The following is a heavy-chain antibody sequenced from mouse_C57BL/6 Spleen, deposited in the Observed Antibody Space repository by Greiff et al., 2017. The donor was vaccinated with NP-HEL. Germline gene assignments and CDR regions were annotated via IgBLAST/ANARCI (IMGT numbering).Heavy chain of an antibody. Sequence: VHLVESGAELARPGASVKMSCKASGYTFTSYTMHWVKQRPGQGLEWIGYINPSSGYTKYNQKFKDKATLTADKSSSTAYMQLSSLTSEDSAVYYCARARSTMITEGFAYWGQGTLVTVSA. CDR1: GYTFTSYT. CDR3: ARARSTMITEGFAY. CDR2: INPSSGYT. D-gene: IGHD2-4*01. V-gene: IGHV1-4*01. J-gene: IGHJ3*01.